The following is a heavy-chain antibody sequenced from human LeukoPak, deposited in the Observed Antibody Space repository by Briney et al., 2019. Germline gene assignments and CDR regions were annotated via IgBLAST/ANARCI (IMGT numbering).Heavy chain of an antibody. J-gene: IGHJ4*02. CDR1: GFTFSSYA. CDR2: ISGSGTST. D-gene: IGHD3-10*01. CDR3: ARNSYGSGYFDY. Sequence: GGSLRLSCAASGFTFSSYAMSWVRQAPGKGLEWVSTISGSGTSTYYADSVKGRYTISRANSRNTLFLQMNSLRAEDTAVYYCARNSYGSGYFDYWGQGTLVTVSS. V-gene: IGHV3-23*01.